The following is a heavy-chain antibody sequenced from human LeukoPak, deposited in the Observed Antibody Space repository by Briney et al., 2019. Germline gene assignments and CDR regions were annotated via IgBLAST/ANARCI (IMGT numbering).Heavy chain of an antibody. CDR2: ISYDGINK. Sequence: GSLTLSCAASGFNFSTYGMHWVRQAPGKGLEWVAVISYDGINKYYADSVKGRFTISRDNSKNTLYLQMNSLRAEDTAVYYCANNGGVAVAGSFDNWGQGTLVTVSS. V-gene: IGHV3-30*18. J-gene: IGHJ4*02. D-gene: IGHD6-19*01. CDR1: GFNFSTYG. CDR3: ANNGGVAVAGSFDN.